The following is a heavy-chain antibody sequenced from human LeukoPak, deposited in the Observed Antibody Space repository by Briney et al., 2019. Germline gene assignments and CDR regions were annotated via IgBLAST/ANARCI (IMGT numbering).Heavy chain of an antibody. CDR3: ARRRLGSSGYFDDAFDI. J-gene: IGHJ3*02. CDR1: GYIFTSYW. V-gene: IGHV5-51*01. CDR2: IYPGDSDT. Sequence: GESLEISCKGSGYIFTSYWIGWVRPMPGKGLGWRGIIYPGDSDTRYSPSFQGQVTISADKSISTAYLQWSSLKASDTAMYYCARRRLGSSGYFDDAFDIWGQGTMVTVSS. D-gene: IGHD3-22*01.